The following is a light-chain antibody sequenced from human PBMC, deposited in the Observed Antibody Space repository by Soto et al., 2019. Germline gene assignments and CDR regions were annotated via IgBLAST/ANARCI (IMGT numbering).Light chain of an antibody. CDR1: QSVSSSY. Sequence: EIVLTQSPGTLSLSPGERATISCRASQSVSSSYLAWYQQKPGQAPRLLIYGASSRATGIPDRFSGSGSGTDFTLTISRLEPEDFAVYYCQQYGSSPVIFGQGTRLEIK. J-gene: IGKJ5*01. V-gene: IGKV3-20*01. CDR2: GAS. CDR3: QQYGSSPVI.